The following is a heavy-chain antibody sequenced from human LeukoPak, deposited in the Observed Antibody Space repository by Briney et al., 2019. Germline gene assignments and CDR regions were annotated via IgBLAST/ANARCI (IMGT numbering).Heavy chain of an antibody. CDR3: ARAGSGYGLDY. J-gene: IGHJ4*02. CDR2: ISWNSGSI. V-gene: IGHV3-9*01. Sequence: GGSLRLSCAASGFTFDDYAMHWVRQAPGKGLEWVSGISWNSGSIGYADSVKGRFTISRDNAKNSLYLQMNSLRAGDTAVYYCARAGSGYGLDYWGQGTLVTVSS. D-gene: IGHD5-12*01. CDR1: GFTFDDYA.